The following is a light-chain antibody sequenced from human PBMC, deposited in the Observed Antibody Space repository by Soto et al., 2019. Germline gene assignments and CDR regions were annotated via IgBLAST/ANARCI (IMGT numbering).Light chain of an antibody. CDR3: QSYDSSLTTLV. Sequence: QSVLTQPPSVSGAPWQRVAISCTGSSSNIGAEYDVHWYQQLPGTAPKRLIYGDNNRPSGVHDRFSGSKSGTSASLAITGLQPEDEADYYCQSYDSSLTTLVFGTGTKVTV. CDR2: GDN. J-gene: IGLJ1*01. V-gene: IGLV1-40*01. CDR1: SSNIGAEYD.